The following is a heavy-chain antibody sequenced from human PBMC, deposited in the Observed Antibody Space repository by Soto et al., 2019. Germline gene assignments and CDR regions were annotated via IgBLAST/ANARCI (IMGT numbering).Heavy chain of an antibody. J-gene: IGHJ4*02. CDR3: TRQRTAYCGGDCLSG. V-gene: IGHV3-73*01. CDR2: IRSKANSYAT. Sequence: GGSLRLSCAASGFTFSGSAMHWVRQASGKGLEWVGRIRSKANSYATAYAASVKGRFTISRDDSKNTAYLQMNSLKTEDTAVYYCTRQRTAYCGGDCLSGWGQGTLVTVSS. CDR1: GFTFSGSA. D-gene: IGHD2-21*02.